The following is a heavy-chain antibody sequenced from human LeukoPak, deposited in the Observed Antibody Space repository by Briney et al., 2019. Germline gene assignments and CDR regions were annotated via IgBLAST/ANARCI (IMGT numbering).Heavy chain of an antibody. CDR3: AGAGGYYTSGSYLGY. CDR2: IYYSGST. D-gene: IGHD3-10*01. Sequence: PTETLSLTCTVSGGSISSGGYYWGWIRQHPGKGLEWSVYIYYSGSTYYNPSLKSRVTISVDTSKNQFSLRLSSVTAADTAVYYCAGAGGYYTSGSYLGYWGQGTLVTVSS. J-gene: IGHJ4*02. CDR1: GGSISSGGYY. V-gene: IGHV4-31*03.